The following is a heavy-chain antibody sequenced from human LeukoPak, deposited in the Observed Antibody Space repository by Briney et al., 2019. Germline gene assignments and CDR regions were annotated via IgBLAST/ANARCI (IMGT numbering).Heavy chain of an antibody. Sequence: GGSLRLSCAASGLNFAVYAMNWVRQAPGKGLEWVSTIDSSGVTHYADSVKGRFTISRDNPKNTLYLQMTSLRAEDTAVYYCAKDNVIVPAAPYGMDVWGQGTTVTVSS. V-gene: IGHV3-23*01. D-gene: IGHD2-2*01. J-gene: IGHJ6*02. CDR3: AKDNVIVPAAPYGMDV. CDR1: GLNFAVYA. CDR2: IDSSGVT.